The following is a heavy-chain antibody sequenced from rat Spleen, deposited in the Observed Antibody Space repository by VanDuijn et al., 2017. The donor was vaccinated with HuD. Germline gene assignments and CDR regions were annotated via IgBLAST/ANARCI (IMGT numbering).Heavy chain of an antibody. CDR2: ITNSGDST. V-gene: IGHV5-27*01. CDR1: GFTFSNSG. Sequence: CAPSGFTFSNSGMAWVRQAPTKGLEWVASITNSGDSTYYRDSVKGRFTISRHNAKTTLYLQMDSLRSEDTATYYCTTGVYWGQGVMVTVSS. J-gene: IGHJ2*01. CDR3: TTGVY.